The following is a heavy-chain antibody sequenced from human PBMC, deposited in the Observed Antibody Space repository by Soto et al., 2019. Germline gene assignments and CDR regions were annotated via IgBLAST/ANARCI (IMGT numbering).Heavy chain of an antibody. V-gene: IGHV1-18*01. CDR3: ARDSVTSIAARYYYYYMDV. J-gene: IGHJ6*03. D-gene: IGHD6-6*01. CDR1: GYTFTSYG. CDR2: ISAYNVNT. Sequence: QVQLVQSGAEVKKPGASVKVSCKASGYTFTSYGISWVRQAPEQGLEWMGWISAYNVNTNYAQKLQGRVTMTTDTSTSTAYMELRSLRSDDTAVYYCARDSVTSIAARYYYYYMDVWGKGTTVTVSS.